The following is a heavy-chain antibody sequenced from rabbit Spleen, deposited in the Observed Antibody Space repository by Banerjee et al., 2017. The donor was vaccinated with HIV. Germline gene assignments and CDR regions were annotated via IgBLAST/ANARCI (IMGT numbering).Heavy chain of an antibody. CDR2: IYAGSSGNT. CDR3: ARDTSTSFSTYGMDL. Sequence: QSLEESGGDLVKPGASLTLTCTVSGVSFSISSYMCWVHQAPGKGLEWIACIYAGSSGNTYSAIWAKGRFTISKTSSTTVTLQMTSLTAADTATYFCARDTSTSFSTYGMDLWGPGTLVTVS. CDR1: GVSFSISSY. J-gene: IGHJ6*01. V-gene: IGHV1S40*01. D-gene: IGHD1-1*01.